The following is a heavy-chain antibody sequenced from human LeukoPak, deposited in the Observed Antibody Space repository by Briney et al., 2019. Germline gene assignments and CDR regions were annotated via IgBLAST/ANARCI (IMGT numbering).Heavy chain of an antibody. D-gene: IGHD6-19*01. V-gene: IGHV4-34*01. CDR1: GGSFSGYY. CDR3: ARIAVAGTDGSDY. CDR2: INHSGST. J-gene: IGHJ4*02. Sequence: SETLSLTCAVYGGSFSGYYWSWIRQPPVKALEWIGEINHSGSTNYNPSLKSRVTISVDTSKNQFSLKLSSVTAADTAVYYCARIAVAGTDGSDYWGQGTLVTVSS.